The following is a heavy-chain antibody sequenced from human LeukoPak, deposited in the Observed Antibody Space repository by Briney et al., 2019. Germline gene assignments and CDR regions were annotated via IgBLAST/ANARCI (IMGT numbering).Heavy chain of an antibody. D-gene: IGHD3-3*01. Sequence: PSETLSLTCTVSGGSISSYYWSWIRQPPGKGLEWIGYIYYSGSTNYNPSLKSRVTISVDTSKNQFSLKLSSVTAADTAVYYCASTYYDFWSGYYTYFDYWGQGTLVTVSS. J-gene: IGHJ4*02. CDR1: GGSISSYY. CDR2: IYYSGST. CDR3: ASTYYDFWSGYYTYFDY. V-gene: IGHV4-59*01.